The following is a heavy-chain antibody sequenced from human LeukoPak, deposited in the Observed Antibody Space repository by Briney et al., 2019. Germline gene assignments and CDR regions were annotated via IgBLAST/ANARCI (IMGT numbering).Heavy chain of an antibody. CDR2: IYYSGST. Sequence: KPSETLSLTCTVSGGSISSYYWSWIRQPPGKGLEWIGYIYYSGSTNYNPSLKSRVTISVDTSKNQFSLKLSSVTAADTAVYYRARGGSSWPQGGFYYYYYMDVWGKGTTVTVSS. CDR3: ARGGSSWPQGGFYYYYYMDV. V-gene: IGHV4-59*01. J-gene: IGHJ6*03. D-gene: IGHD6-13*01. CDR1: GGSISSYY.